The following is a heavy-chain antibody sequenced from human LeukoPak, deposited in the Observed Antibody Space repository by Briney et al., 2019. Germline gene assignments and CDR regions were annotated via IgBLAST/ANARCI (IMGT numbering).Heavy chain of an antibody. Sequence: SETLSLTCTVSGGSISSGSYYWSWIRQPAGKGLEWIGRIYTSGSTNYNPSLKSRVTISVDTSKNQFSLKLSSVTAADTAVYYCARGDMIERPEDAFDIWGQGTMVTVSS. CDR1: GGSISSGSYY. D-gene: IGHD3-22*01. CDR3: ARGDMIERPEDAFDI. V-gene: IGHV4-61*02. J-gene: IGHJ3*02. CDR2: IYTSGST.